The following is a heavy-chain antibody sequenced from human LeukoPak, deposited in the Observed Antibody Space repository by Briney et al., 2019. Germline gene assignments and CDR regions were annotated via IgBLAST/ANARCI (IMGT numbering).Heavy chain of an antibody. D-gene: IGHD6-13*01. CDR3: ARDRESSKIFDY. Sequence: SQTLSLTCASSGDSVSSNSAAWKWIRQSPSRGLEWLGGTYYRSKWYNDYAVSVKSRITINPDTSKNQFSLQLNAVTPKDTAVYYCARDRESSKIFDYWGQGTLVTVSS. CDR2: TYYRSKWYN. V-gene: IGHV6-1*01. CDR1: GDSVSSNSAA. J-gene: IGHJ4*02.